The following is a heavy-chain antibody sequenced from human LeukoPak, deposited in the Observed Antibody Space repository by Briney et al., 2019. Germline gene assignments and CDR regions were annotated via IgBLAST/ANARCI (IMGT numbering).Heavy chain of an antibody. CDR1: GLSIGSSG. J-gene: IGHJ4*02. Sequence: QPGGSLRLSCAASGLSIGSSGMHWVRQSPLRGLEWVTFIRYDGEAKYYRDSVKGRFTISRDTSKNTLFLQMNSLSVEDTAVYYCAKDGGMRSDFEYWGQGTLVSVSS. CDR3: AKDGGMRSDFEY. CDR2: IRYDGEAK. D-gene: IGHD3-3*01. V-gene: IGHV3-30*02.